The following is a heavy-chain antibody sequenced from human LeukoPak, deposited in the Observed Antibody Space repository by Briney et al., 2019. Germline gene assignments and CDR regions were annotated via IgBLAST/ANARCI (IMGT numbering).Heavy chain of an antibody. CDR2: ISSSSSTI. J-gene: IGHJ4*02. V-gene: IGHV3-48*01. CDR3: ATPNLSSSGNFDY. Sequence: GGSLRLSCAASGFTFSSYSMNWVRQAPGKGLEWVSYISSSSSTIYYADSVKGRFIISRDNAKNSLYLQMNSLRAEDTAVYYCATPNLSSSGNFDYWGQGTLVTVSS. CDR1: GFTFSSYS. D-gene: IGHD6-6*01.